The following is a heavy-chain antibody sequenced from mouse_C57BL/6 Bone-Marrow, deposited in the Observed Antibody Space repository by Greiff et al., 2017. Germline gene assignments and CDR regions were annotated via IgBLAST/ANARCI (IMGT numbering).Heavy chain of an antibody. CDR2: IYPGDGDT. D-gene: IGHD1-1*01. Sequence: QVQLQQSGPELVKPGASVKISCKASGYAFSSSWMNWVKQRPGKGLEWIGRIYPGDGDTNYNGKFKGKATLTADKSSSTAYMQLSSLTSEDSAVYFCASDYYGSSYFDVWGTGTTVTVSS. J-gene: IGHJ1*03. CDR1: GYAFSSSW. CDR3: ASDYYGSSYFDV. V-gene: IGHV1-82*01.